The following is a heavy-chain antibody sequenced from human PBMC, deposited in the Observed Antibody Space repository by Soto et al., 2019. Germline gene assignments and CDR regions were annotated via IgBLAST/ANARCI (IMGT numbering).Heavy chain of an antibody. CDR1: GGTFSSYT. J-gene: IGHJ4*02. CDR3: ARGGDYYDSSGYYDY. CDR2: IIPILGIA. V-gene: IGHV1-69*02. D-gene: IGHD3-22*01. Sequence: QVQLVQSGAEVKKPGSSVKVSCKASGGTFSSYTISWVRQAPGQGLEWMGRIIPILGIANYAQKFQGRVTITADKSTSTAYMGLSSLRSEDTAVYYCARGGDYYDSSGYYDYWGQGTLVTVSS.